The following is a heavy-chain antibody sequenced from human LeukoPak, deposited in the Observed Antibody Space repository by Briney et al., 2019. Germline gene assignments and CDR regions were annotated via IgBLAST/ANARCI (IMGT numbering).Heavy chain of an antibody. V-gene: IGHV3-23*01. Sequence: GGSLRLSCAASGFTFSTYAMSWVRQAPGKGLERVSAISGNGGSKHYADSVKGRFTISRDNSENTRYLQMNSLRAAATAVYYCAKWGDSCSGGRCYPRHVASWGPGTLVTVSS. CDR2: ISGNGGSK. D-gene: IGHD2-15*01. J-gene: IGHJ4*02. CDR3: AKWGDSCSGGRCYPRHVAS. CDR1: GFTFSTYA.